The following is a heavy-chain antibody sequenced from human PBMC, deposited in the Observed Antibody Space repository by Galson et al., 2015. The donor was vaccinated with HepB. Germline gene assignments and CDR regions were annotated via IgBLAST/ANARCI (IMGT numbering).Heavy chain of an antibody. D-gene: IGHD1-1*01. Sequence: SLRLSCAASGFTFGSHAMNWVRQAPGQGLEWISFVSRSSNAIYYADSVRGRFTISRDNAKNSLHLQMNSLRDEDTAVYFCARDPGISDNYYYFDCWGQGTLVTVSS. CDR2: VSRSSNAI. CDR3: ARDPGISDNYYYFDC. J-gene: IGHJ4*02. CDR1: GFTFGSHA. V-gene: IGHV3-48*02.